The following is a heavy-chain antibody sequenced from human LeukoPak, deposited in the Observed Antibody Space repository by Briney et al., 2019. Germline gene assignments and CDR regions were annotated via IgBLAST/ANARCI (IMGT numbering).Heavy chain of an antibody. D-gene: IGHD6-13*01. J-gene: IGHJ3*02. CDR3: ARDTAADAFDI. Sequence: SETLSLTCTVSGGSISNKYWSWIRQPPGKGLEWIGYIYYSGNTNYNPSLKSRVTILVDTSKNQVSLKLSSVTAADTAVYYCARDTAADAFDIWGQGTMVTVSS. CDR2: IYYSGNT. V-gene: IGHV4-59*01. CDR1: GGSISNKY.